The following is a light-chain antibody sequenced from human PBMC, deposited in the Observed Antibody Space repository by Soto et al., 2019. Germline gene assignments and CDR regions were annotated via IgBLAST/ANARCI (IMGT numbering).Light chain of an antibody. CDR3: QQYDDSIT. J-gene: IGKJ5*01. CDR1: QSVNSRY. Sequence: EIVLTQSPDTLSLSPGEPATLFCRASQSVNSRYLAWYKQKPGQAPRLLIFGASNRATGIPDRFSGSGSGTDFTLTISRLEPEDFAVFYCQQYDDSITFGQGTRLEIE. V-gene: IGKV3-20*01. CDR2: GAS.